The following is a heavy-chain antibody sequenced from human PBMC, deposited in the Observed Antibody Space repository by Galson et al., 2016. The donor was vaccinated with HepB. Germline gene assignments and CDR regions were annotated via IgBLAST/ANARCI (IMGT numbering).Heavy chain of an antibody. CDR1: GFTVSSNH. CDR3: AKSQPGYSSGWYTLPIDAFDI. CDR2: IYSGGTT. J-gene: IGHJ3*02. V-gene: IGHV3-53*01. Sequence: SLRLSCAASGFTVSSNHMGWVRQAPGKGLEWVSLIYSGGTTYYADSVKGRFTISRDNSKNTLYLQMNSLGAEDTAVYYCAKSQPGYSSGWYTLPIDAFDIWGQGTMVTVSS. D-gene: IGHD6-19*01.